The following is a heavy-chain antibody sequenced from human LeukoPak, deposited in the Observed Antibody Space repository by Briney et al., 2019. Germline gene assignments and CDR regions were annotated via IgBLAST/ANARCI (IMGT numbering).Heavy chain of an antibody. V-gene: IGHV3-23*01. CDR3: AKVLGERYCSSTSCPEGYYFDY. J-gene: IGHJ4*02. Sequence: GGSLRLSCAASGFTFSSYAMSWVRQAPGKGLEWVSAISGSGGSRYYADSVKGRFTISRDNSKNTLYLQMNSLRAEDTAVYYCAKVLGERYCSSTSCPEGYYFDYWGQGTLVTVS. D-gene: IGHD2-2*01. CDR2: ISGSGGSR. CDR1: GFTFSSYA.